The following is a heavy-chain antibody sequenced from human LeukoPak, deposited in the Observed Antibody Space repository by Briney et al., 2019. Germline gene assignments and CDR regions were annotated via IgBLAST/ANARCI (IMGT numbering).Heavy chain of an antibody. V-gene: IGHV4-59*01. J-gene: IGHJ3*02. CDR3: ARGRGGSYLEDAFDI. CDR1: GGSISSYY. D-gene: IGHD1-26*01. CDR2: IYYSGST. Sequence: SETLSLTCTVSGGSISSYYWSWIRQPPGKGLEWIGYIYYSGSTNYNPSLKSRVTISVDTSKNQFSLKLSSVTAADTAVYYCARGRGGSYLEDAFDIWGQGTMVTVSS.